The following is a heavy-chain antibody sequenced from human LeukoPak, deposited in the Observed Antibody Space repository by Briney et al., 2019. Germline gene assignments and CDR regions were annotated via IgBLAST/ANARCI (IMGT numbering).Heavy chain of an antibody. J-gene: IGHJ4*02. D-gene: IGHD2-15*01. CDR1: GGSLSSSSYY. Sequence: SETLSLTCTVSGGSLSSSSYYWGWLRQPPGTGLEWIGRIYTSGSTNYNPSLKSRVTISLDTSKNQISLNLSSVIAADTAVYYCARDLGYCSRGNCPVRGQGTLVTVSS. CDR2: IYTSGST. CDR3: ARDLGYCSRGNCPV. V-gene: IGHV4-61*02.